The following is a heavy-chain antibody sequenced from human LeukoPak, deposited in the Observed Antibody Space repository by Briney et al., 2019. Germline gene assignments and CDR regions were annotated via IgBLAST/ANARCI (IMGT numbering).Heavy chain of an antibody. CDR2: INHSGST. D-gene: IGHD6-19*01. CDR3: ARVRAVAGIFDY. V-gene: IGHV4-34*01. J-gene: IGHJ4*02. CDR1: GGSFSGYY. Sequence: SETLSLTCAVYGGSFSGYYWSWIRQPPGKGLEWIGEINHSGSTNYNPSLKSRVTISVDTSKNQFSLKLSSVTAADTAVYYCARVRAVAGIFDYWGQGTLVTVSS.